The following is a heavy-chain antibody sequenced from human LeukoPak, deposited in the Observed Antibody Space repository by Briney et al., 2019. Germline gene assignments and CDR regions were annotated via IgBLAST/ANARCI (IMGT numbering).Heavy chain of an antibody. CDR1: GFTFSSYS. D-gene: IGHD1-20*01. CDR3: ARARITGTTLPVDY. Sequence: GSLSLSCAASGFTFSSYSMNWVRQAPGKGLEWVSTISSSSSYIYYADSVKGRFTISRDNAKNSLYLQMNSLRAEDTAVYYCARARITGTTLPVDYWGQGTLVTVSS. CDR2: ISSSSSYI. V-gene: IGHV3-21*01. J-gene: IGHJ4*02.